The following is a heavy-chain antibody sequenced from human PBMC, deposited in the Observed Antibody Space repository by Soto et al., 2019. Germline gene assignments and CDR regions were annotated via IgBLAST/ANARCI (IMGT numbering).Heavy chain of an antibody. CDR3: ARTPGGSSSFVDY. J-gene: IGHJ4*02. CDR2: IIPIFGTA. CDR1: GGTFSSYA. D-gene: IGHD6-6*01. Sequence: SVKVSCKASGGTFSSYAISWVRQAPGQGLEWMGGIIPIFGTANYAQKFQGRVTITGDTSTSTAYMELSSLRSEDTAVYYCARTPGGSSSFVDYCGQGTLVIVSS. V-gene: IGHV1-69*06.